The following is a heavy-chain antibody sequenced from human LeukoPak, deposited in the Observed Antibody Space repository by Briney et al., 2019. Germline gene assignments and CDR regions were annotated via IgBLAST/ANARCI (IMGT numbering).Heavy chain of an antibody. CDR2: IGAGDKYT. J-gene: IGHJ4*02. CDR3: AKGVITTLFDY. V-gene: IGHV3-23*01. Sequence: GGSLRLSCAASGFTLRNYAMSWVRQAPGKGLEWVSSIGAGDKYTYYADSVKGRFTISRDNSKNTLYLQMNSLRAGDTAVYYCAKGVITTLFDYWGQGTLVTVSS. D-gene: IGHD3-22*01. CDR1: GFTLRNYA.